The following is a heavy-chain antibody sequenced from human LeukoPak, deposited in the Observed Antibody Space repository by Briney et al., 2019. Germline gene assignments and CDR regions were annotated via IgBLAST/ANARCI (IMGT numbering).Heavy chain of an antibody. CDR1: GGSISSSSDF. Sequence: SETLSLTCTVSGGSISSSSDFWGWIRQPPGKGLEWIGTIYYRGSTYYSPSLKSRVTISVDTSKNQFSLKLSSVTAADTAVYYCAARQRITIGYWGQGTLVTVSS. CDR2: IYYRGST. D-gene: IGHD3-3*02. J-gene: IGHJ4*02. CDR3: AARQRITIGY. V-gene: IGHV4-39*01.